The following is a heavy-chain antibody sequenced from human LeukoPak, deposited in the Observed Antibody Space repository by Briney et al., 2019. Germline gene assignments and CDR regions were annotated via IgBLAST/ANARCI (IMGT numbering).Heavy chain of an antibody. J-gene: IGHJ3*02. Sequence: GGSLRLSCAASGFTFSDYQMNWVRQAPGKGLEWVSYISTSGATINYADSVKGRFTVSRDNAKNSLYLQTNSLRAEDTAVYYCAREPSDYGDYDAFDIWGQGTMVTVSS. V-gene: IGHV3-48*03. CDR1: GFTFSDYQ. CDR2: ISTSGATI. CDR3: AREPSDYGDYDAFDI. D-gene: IGHD4-17*01.